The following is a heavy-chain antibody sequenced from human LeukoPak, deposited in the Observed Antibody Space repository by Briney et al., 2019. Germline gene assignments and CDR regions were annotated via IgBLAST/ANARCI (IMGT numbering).Heavy chain of an antibody. V-gene: IGHV3-30-3*01. CDR2: ISYDGSNK. CDR1: GFTFSSYA. D-gene: IGHD5-18*01. Sequence: GRSLRLSCAASGFTFSSYAMHWVRQAPGKGLEWVAVISYDGSNKYYADSVKGRFTISRDNSKNTLYLQMNSLRAEDTAVYYCARWDTAIIDYWGQGNLVTVSS. J-gene: IGHJ4*02. CDR3: ARWDTAIIDY.